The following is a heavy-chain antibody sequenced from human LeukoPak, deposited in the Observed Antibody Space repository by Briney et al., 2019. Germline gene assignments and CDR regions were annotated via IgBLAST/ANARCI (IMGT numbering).Heavy chain of an antibody. V-gene: IGHV4-59*01. Sequence: SETLSLTCTVSNGAMSTYYWNWIRQSPEKGLEWIGYIHYSGRTNYNPSLKSRLSMSIDTSKNQFSLNLSSVTAADTAVYYCARGNYYFDPWGQGTLVTVSS. CDR2: IHYSGRT. CDR3: ARGNYYFDP. J-gene: IGHJ5*02. CDR1: NGAMSTYY. D-gene: IGHD3-22*01.